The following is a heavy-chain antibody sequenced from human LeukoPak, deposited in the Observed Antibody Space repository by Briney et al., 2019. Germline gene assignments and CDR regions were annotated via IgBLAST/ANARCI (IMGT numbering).Heavy chain of an antibody. CDR3: ARSPGITGTTWYFDL. D-gene: IGHD1-7*01. CDR2: IGTAGDT. V-gene: IGHV3-13*01. J-gene: IGHJ2*01. Sequence: GGSLRLSCAASRFTFSSYDMHWVRQVTGKGLEWVSSIGTAGDTYYPGSVKGRFTFSREDAKNSLYLQMNSLRAGDTAVYYCARSPGITGTTWYFDLWGRGTLVTVSS. CDR1: RFTFSSYD.